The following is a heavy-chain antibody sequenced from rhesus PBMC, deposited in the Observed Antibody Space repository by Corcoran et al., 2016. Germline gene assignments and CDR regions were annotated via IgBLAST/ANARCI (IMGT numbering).Heavy chain of an antibody. CDR3: ARALAGTVRGAFDF. J-gene: IGHJ3*01. CDR1: GGSISSSNW. D-gene: IGHD5-24*01. CDR2: IYSNSKHT. Sequence: QVQLQESGPGLVKPSETLSLTCAVSGGSISSSNWWSWIRQPPGKGLEWIGGIYSNSKHTNNNPSRKNRVTISKDTSKNQISLKLTSVTAADTAVYYCARALAGTVRGAFDFWGQGLRVTVSS. V-gene: IGHV4S18*01.